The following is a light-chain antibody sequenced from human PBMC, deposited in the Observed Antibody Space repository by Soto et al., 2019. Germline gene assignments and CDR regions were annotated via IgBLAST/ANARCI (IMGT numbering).Light chain of an antibody. V-gene: IGLV1-47*02. CDR2: SNN. J-gene: IGLJ1*01. Sequence: QSVLTQPPSVSGTPGQRVTISCSGSSSNIGSNSVYWYQQLPGTAPKLLIYSNNQRPSGVPDRFSGSKSGTSASLAISGLRSEDEADYYCAAWDDTLSGLYVFGTGTKVTVL. CDR1: SSNIGSNS. CDR3: AAWDDTLSGLYV.